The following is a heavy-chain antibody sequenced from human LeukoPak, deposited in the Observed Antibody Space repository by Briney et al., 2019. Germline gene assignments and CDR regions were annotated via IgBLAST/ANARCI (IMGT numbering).Heavy chain of an antibody. Sequence: PSETLSLTCNVSGGAVNSYYWSWIRQTPGEGLKWIGYISHNGNIDYAPSLKSRVTMSIDTTKNQFSLKLTSVTAADTALYFCARGAAARPGWFDPWGQGTLVTVSS. D-gene: IGHD6-6*01. CDR3: ARGAAARPGWFDP. J-gene: IGHJ5*02. V-gene: IGHV4-59*02. CDR2: ISHNGNI. CDR1: GGAVNSYY.